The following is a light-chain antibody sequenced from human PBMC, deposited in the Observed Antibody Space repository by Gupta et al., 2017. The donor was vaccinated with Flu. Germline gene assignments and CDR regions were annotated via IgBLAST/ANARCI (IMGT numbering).Light chain of an antibody. J-gene: IGLJ2*01. CDR1: SSDIGSYKY. CDR3: SSCTSSSTLV. V-gene: IGLV2-14*01. Sequence: QSALTQPASVSGSPGQSITISCTGTSSDIGSYKYVSWYQQHPGKPPQLLIYDVTNRPSGVSTRFSASKSGDTASLTISGLQAEDEADYYCSSCTSSSTLVFGGGTRLTVL. CDR2: DVT.